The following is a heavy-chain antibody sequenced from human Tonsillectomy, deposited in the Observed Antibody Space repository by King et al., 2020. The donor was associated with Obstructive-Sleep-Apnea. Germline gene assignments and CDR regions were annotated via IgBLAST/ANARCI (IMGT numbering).Heavy chain of an antibody. CDR2: FYPGDSDT. CDR1: GYIFTNSW. Sequence: QLVQSGAELRKPGECLKISCEASGYIFTNSWIGWVRQMPGKGLEWVGIFYPGDSDTSYSPSFEGYVTISVYKSANTAYLQWNSLKASDSAIYYCARPNMGVVDFRYWGQGTLVTVSS. V-gene: IGHV5-51*01. CDR3: ARPNMGVVDFRY. J-gene: IGHJ4*02. D-gene: IGHD3-16*01.